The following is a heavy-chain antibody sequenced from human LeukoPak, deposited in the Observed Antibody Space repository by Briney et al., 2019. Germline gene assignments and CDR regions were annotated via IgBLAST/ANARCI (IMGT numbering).Heavy chain of an antibody. CDR3: ARGAKYCSSTCCYPNWFDP. J-gene: IGHJ5*02. Sequence: SETLSLTCTVSGGSISSYYWSWIRQPPGKGLEWIGYIYYSGSTNYNPSLKSRVTISVDTSKNQFSLKLSSVTAADTAVYYCARGAKYCSSTCCYPNWFDPWGQGTLVTVSS. CDR1: GGSISSYY. V-gene: IGHV4-59*01. CDR2: IYYSGST. D-gene: IGHD2-2*01.